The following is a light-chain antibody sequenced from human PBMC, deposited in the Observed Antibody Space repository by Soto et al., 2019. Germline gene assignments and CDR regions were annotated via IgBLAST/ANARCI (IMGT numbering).Light chain of an antibody. CDR2: EVR. V-gene: IGLV2-14*01. Sequence: QSALTQPASVSGSPGQSITISCTGTSSDIGVYDYVSWYRQHPGKDPKLMIYEVRKRPSGVSNRFSGSKSANTASLTISGLQAEDEADYYCSSYSIRTSPVVLGGGTKLTV. CDR3: SSYSIRTSPVV. CDR1: SSDIGVYDY. J-gene: IGLJ2*01.